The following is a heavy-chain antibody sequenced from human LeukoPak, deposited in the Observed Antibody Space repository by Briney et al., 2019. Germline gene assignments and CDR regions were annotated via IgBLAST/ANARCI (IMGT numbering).Heavy chain of an antibody. Sequence: GGSLRLSCAASGFTFSDYYMSWIRQAPGKGLEWVSYISSSGSTIYYADSVKGRFTISRDNAKNSLYLQMNSLRAEDTAVYYCARQTRYSSSYVDYWGQGTLVTVSS. CDR3: ARQTRYSSSYVDY. D-gene: IGHD6-13*01. J-gene: IGHJ4*02. CDR2: ISSSGSTI. CDR1: GFTFSDYY. V-gene: IGHV3-11*01.